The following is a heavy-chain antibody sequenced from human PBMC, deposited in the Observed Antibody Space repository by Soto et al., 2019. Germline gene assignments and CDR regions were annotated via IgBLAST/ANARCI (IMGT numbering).Heavy chain of an antibody. CDR2: INPNSGGT. Sequence: GASVKVSCKASGYTFTSYGISWVRQAPGQGLEWMGWINPNSGGTNYAQKFQGRVTVTRDTPTSTAYMELSRLTSDDTAVYYCARSLTEGYCTITGCYTRPLYGMDVWGQGTTVTVSS. D-gene: IGHD2-2*02. V-gene: IGHV1-2*02. CDR1: GYTFTSYG. J-gene: IGHJ6*02. CDR3: ARSLTEGYCTITGCYTRPLYGMDV.